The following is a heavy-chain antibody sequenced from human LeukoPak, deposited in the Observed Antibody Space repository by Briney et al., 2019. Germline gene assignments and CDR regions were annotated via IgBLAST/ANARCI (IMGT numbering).Heavy chain of an antibody. Sequence: GGSLRLSCASSGFTFSGYWMNWVRQVPGKGLVWLSRIKTDGSSTDYADSVKGRFTISRDNAKNTLYLQMNSLRGEDTAVYYCVRELSRDSSRWGQGTLVTVSS. J-gene: IGHJ4*02. CDR1: GFTFSGYW. D-gene: IGHD3-22*01. V-gene: IGHV3-74*01. CDR3: VRELSRDSSR. CDR2: IKTDGSST.